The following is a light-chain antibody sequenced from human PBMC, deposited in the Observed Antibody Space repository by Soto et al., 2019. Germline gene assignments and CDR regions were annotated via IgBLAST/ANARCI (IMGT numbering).Light chain of an antibody. CDR1: SSNIGNNH. CDR2: DNN. CDR3: VAWDDGLSAIV. J-gene: IGLJ2*01. Sequence: QSVLTQPPSVSAAPGQKVTISCSGSSSNIGNNHVFWYQQLPVTAPKLLIFDNNKRPSGIPDRFSGSKSGTSATLGITGLQTGDEADYYCVAWDDGLSAIVFGGGTKVTVL. V-gene: IGLV1-51*01.